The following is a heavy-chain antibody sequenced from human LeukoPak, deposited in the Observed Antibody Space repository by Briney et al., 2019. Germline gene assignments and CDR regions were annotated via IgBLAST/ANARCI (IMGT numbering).Heavy chain of an antibody. CDR3: ARVAVAAKGAHNWFDP. CDR2: IYPGDSDT. D-gene: IGHD6-19*01. J-gene: IGHJ5*02. Sequence: GESLKISCKGSGYSFTSYWIGWVRQMPGKGLEWMGIIYPGDSDTRYSPSFQGQVTISADKSISTAYLQWSSLKASDTAMYYCARVAVAAKGAHNWFDPWGQGTLVTVSS. CDR1: GYSFTSYW. V-gene: IGHV5-51*01.